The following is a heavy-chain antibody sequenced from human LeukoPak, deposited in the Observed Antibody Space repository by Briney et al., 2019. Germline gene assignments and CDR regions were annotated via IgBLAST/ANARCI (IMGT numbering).Heavy chain of an antibody. CDR1: GGTFSSHA. D-gene: IGHD6-25*01. CDR2: IIPIFGTA. J-gene: IGHJ4*02. V-gene: IGHV1-69*06. Sequence: SVKVSCKASGGTFSSHAISWVRQAPGQGLEWMGGIIPIFGTANYAQKFQGRVTITADKSTSTAYMELSSLRSEDTAVYYCARERTLGSGYGVDYWGQGSVVTVSS. CDR3: ARERTLGSGYGVDY.